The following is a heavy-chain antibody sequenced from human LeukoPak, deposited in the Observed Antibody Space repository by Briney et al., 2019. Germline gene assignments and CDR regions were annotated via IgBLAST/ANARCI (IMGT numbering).Heavy chain of an antibody. Sequence: GGSLRLSCAASGFTFSSYDMHWVRQATGKGLEWVSAIGTAGDTYYPGSVKGRFTISRENAKNSLYLQMNSLRAGDTAVYYCARGWYYYDSSGYSRGHFDLWGRGTLVTVSS. CDR1: GFTFSSYD. J-gene: IGHJ2*01. CDR3: ARGWYYYDSSGYSRGHFDL. CDR2: IGTAGDT. V-gene: IGHV3-13*01. D-gene: IGHD3-22*01.